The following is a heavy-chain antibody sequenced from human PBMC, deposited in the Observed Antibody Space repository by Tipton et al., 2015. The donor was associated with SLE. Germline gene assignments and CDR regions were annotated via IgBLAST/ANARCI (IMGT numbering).Heavy chain of an antibody. CDR2: IYYREGT. CDR3: ARLSPIGVFYGMDV. D-gene: IGHD1-26*01. V-gene: IGHV4-59*08. J-gene: IGHJ6*02. Sequence: EWIGYIYYREGTNYSPSLKSRVTISLDASKNQLSLKLSSVTAADTAVYSCARLSPIGVFYGMDVWGQGTTVTVSS.